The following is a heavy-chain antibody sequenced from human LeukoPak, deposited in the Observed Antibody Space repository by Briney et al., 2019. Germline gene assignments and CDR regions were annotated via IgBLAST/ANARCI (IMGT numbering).Heavy chain of an antibody. J-gene: IGHJ5*02. CDR2: IIPMLGLT. CDR3: ATDQGVRELVKGNNWFDP. D-gene: IGHD3-10*01. V-gene: IGHV1-69*04. CDR1: GDTFRNYA. Sequence: GSSVKVSCKASGDTFRNYAISWVRQAPGQGLEWMGRIIPMLGLTNYAQNFQGRGTISADKSTNTAYMELTGLRSEDTAVYYCATDQGVRELVKGNNWFDPWGQGTLVTVSS.